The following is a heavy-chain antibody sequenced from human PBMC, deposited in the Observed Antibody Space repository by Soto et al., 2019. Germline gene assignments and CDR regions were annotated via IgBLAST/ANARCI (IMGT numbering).Heavy chain of an antibody. CDR2: IYYSGST. CDR3: ARASYYYDSSGYPGDPYYYGMDV. Sequence: QVQLQESGPGLVKPSQTLSLTCTVSGGSISSGDYYWSWIRQPPGKGLEWIGYIYYSGSTYYNPSLKRRLTISVATSKNQFSLKLSSVTAADTAVYYCARASYYYDSSGYPGDPYYYGMDVWGQGTTVAVSS. V-gene: IGHV4-30-4*01. J-gene: IGHJ6*02. D-gene: IGHD3-22*01. CDR1: GGSISSGDYY.